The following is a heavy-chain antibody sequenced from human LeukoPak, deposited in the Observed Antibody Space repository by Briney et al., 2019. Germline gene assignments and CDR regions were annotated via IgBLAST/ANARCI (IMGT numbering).Heavy chain of an antibody. Sequence: SVKVSCKASGGTFSSYAISWVRQAPGQGLEWMGGIIPIFGTANYAQKFQGRVMITADESTSTAYMELSSLRSEDTAVYYCASRLGYCSSTSCPFRYYYYGMDVWGQGTTVTVSS. D-gene: IGHD2-2*01. CDR1: GGTFSSYA. J-gene: IGHJ6*02. CDR3: ASRLGYCSSTSCPFRYYYYGMDV. CDR2: IIPIFGTA. V-gene: IGHV1-69*13.